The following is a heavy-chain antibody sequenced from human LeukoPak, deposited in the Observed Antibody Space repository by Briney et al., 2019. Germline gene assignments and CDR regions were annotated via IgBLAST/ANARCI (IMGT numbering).Heavy chain of an antibody. CDR1: GYTFTSYG. CDR3: ARDIPDIVVVPAAKWTYSSSWYDY. V-gene: IGHV1-18*01. D-gene: IGHD2-2*01. CDR2: ISAYNGNT. J-gene: IGHJ4*02. Sequence: ASVKVSCKASGYTFTSYGISWVRQAPGQGLEWMGWISAYNGNTNYAQKLQGRVTMTTDTSTRTAYMELRSLRSDDTAVYYCARDIPDIVVVPAAKWTYSSSWYDYWGQGTLVTVSS.